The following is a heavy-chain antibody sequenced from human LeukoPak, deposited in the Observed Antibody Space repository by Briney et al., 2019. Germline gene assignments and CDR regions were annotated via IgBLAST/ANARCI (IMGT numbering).Heavy chain of an antibody. CDR3: ARDDNYYDSSGYYSQYYYYGMDV. J-gene: IGHJ6*02. CDR1: GYTFTSYA. V-gene: IGHV1-69*13. Sequence: SVKVSCKASGYTFTSYAISWVRQAPGQGLEWMGGIIPIFGTANYAQKFQGRVTITADESTSTAYMELSSLRSEDTAVYYCARDDNYYDSSGYYSQYYYYGMDVWGQGTTVTVSS. CDR2: IIPIFGTA. D-gene: IGHD3-22*01.